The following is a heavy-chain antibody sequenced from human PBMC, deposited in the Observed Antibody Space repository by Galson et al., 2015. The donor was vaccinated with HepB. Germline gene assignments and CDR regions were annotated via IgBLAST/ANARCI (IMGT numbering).Heavy chain of an antibody. D-gene: IGHD3-3*01. J-gene: IGHJ6*04. Sequence: SLRLSCAASGFTFSSYGMHWVRQAPGKGLEWVAVISYDGSNKYYADSVKGRFTISRDNSKNTLYLQMNSLRAEDTAVYYCAKVLRFLEWFWDVWGKGTTVTVSS. CDR2: ISYDGSNK. CDR3: AKVLRFLEWFWDV. CDR1: GFTFSSYG. V-gene: IGHV3-30*18.